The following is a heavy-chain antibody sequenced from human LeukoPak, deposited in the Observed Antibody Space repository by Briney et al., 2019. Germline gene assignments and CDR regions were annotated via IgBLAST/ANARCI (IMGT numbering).Heavy chain of an antibody. CDR1: GGSISSYY. J-gene: IGHJ3*02. V-gene: IGHV4-59*01. Sequence: SETLSLTCTVSGGSISSYYWSWIRQPPGKGLEWIGYIYYSGSTNYNPSLKSRVTISVDTSKNQFSLKLSSVTAADTAVYHCARDRSGYDFVAFDIWGQGTMVTVSS. D-gene: IGHD5-12*01. CDR2: IYYSGST. CDR3: ARDRSGYDFVAFDI.